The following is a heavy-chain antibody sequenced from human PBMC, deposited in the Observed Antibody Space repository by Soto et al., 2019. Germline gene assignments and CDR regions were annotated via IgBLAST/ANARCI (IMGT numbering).Heavy chain of an antibody. CDR3: PTMRRGSPDDY. CDR2: IAQDGSQT. Sequence: EAQLVESGGGLVQPGGSLRLSCAASGFAFTTYWMGWVRQAPGRGLECLTNIAQDGSQTYYVDSVKGRFTISRDNAKNSLYLQMNSLRAEDTAVYYCPTMRRGSPDDYWGLGTLVTVSS. D-gene: IGHD2-2*01. V-gene: IGHV3-7*01. CDR1: GFAFTTYW. J-gene: IGHJ4*02.